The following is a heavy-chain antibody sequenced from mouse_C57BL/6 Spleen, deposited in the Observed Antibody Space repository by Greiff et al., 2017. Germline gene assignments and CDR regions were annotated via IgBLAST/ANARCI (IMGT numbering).Heavy chain of an antibody. CDR3: ARPSDGYDEDYYAMDY. D-gene: IGHD2-2*01. Sequence: QVQLQQSGAELVRPGTSVKVSCKASGYAFTNYLIEWVKQRPGQGLEWIGVINPGSGGTNYNEKFKGKATLTADKSSSTAYMQLSSLTSEDSAVYFCARPSDGYDEDYYAMDYWGQGTSVTVSS. V-gene: IGHV1-54*01. CDR1: GYAFTNYL. CDR2: INPGSGGT. J-gene: IGHJ4*01.